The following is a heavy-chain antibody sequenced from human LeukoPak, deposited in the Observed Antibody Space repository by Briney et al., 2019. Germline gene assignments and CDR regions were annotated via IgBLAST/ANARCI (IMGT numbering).Heavy chain of an antibody. CDR3: ARVEGSGIIDY. V-gene: IGHV3-74*01. CDR1: GFTFSKNW. D-gene: IGHD1-26*01. J-gene: IGHJ4*02. Sequence: GGSLRLSCAASGFTFSKNWMSWVRQDPGKGLEWVSRINSDGSSTSYADSVKGRFTISRDNAKNTLYLQMNSLRAEDTAVYYCARVEGSGIIDYWGQGTLVTVSS. CDR2: INSDGSST.